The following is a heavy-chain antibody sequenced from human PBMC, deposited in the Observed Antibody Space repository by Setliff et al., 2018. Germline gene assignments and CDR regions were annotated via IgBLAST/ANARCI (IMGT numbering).Heavy chain of an antibody. CDR2: ISGASSTI. V-gene: IGHV3-48*01. CDR3: AKVRSSGWEETDY. J-gene: IGHJ4*02. D-gene: IGHD6-19*01. CDR1: GFTFRNFG. Sequence: PGGSLRLSCVVPGFTFRNFGMTWVRQAPGKGLEWLAKISGASSTIYYADSVKGRFTISRDNAQDSLYLQMNSLKSEDTGVYFCAKVRSSGWEETDYWGQGTVVTVSS.